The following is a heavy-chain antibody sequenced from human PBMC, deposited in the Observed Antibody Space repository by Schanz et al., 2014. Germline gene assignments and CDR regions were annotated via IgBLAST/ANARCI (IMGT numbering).Heavy chain of an antibody. V-gene: IGHV1-69*02. CDR3: ARGRGCYDY. Sequence: QVQLVQSGAEVKKPGSSVKVSCKASGGTLQSYTFSWVRQAPGQGLEWMGRFVPVLNIATYAQRFQGRVSITADTSTNTAYMELSSLTSEDTAVHYCARGRGCYDYWGQGTLVTVSS. CDR1: GGTLQSYT. J-gene: IGHJ4*02. D-gene: IGHD2-21*01. CDR2: FVPVLNIA.